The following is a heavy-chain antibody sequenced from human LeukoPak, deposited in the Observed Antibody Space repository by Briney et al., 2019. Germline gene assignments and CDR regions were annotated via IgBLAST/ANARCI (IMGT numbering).Heavy chain of an antibody. Sequence: GGSLRLSCAASGFSFSSYAMAWVRQAPGKGLEWVSTISANGGTTYYADSVKGRFTISRDNSKNTLYVQMSSLGADDTAVYYCATISVASGVHYWGQGTLVTVSS. D-gene: IGHD6-19*01. CDR2: ISANGGTT. J-gene: IGHJ4*02. V-gene: IGHV3-23*01. CDR3: ATISVASGVHY. CDR1: GFSFSSYA.